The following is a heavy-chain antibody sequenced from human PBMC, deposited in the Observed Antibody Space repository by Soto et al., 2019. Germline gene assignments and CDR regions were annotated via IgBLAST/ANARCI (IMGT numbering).Heavy chain of an antibody. Sequence: SETLSLTCAVYGGSSNDNYWNWIRQPPGKGLEWIGEINHGVSTNYNPSLKSRVTISVDTSKNQFSLKLTSVTAADTAVYYCATEGRHCSSTSCYGWWFDPWGQGTLVTVSS. CDR3: ATEGRHCSSTSCYGWWFDP. CDR1: GGSSNDNY. J-gene: IGHJ5*02. V-gene: IGHV4-34*01. CDR2: INHGVST. D-gene: IGHD2-2*01.